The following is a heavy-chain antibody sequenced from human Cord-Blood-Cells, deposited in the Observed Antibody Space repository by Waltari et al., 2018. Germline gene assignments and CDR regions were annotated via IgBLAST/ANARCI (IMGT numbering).Heavy chain of an antibody. D-gene: IGHD3-3*01. CDR3: ARDYDFWSGTKGYFDY. J-gene: IGHJ4*02. V-gene: IGHV1-2*02. Sequence: QVQLVQSGAEVKKPGASVKVSCKASGYTFTGSYMQWVRQAPGQGLEWMGWINPNSGGTNYAQKFQGRVTMTRDTSISTAYMELSRLRSDDTAVYYCARDYDFWSGTKGYFDYWGQGTLVTVSS. CDR2: INPNSGGT. CDR1: GYTFTGSY.